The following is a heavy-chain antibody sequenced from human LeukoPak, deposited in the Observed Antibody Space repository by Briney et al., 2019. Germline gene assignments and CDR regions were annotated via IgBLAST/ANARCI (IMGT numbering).Heavy chain of an antibody. CDR3: ARAPYRAAAALYFDY. Sequence: ASVKVSCKASGGTFSSYAISWVRQAPGQGLEWMGGIIPIFGTANYAQKFQGRVTITADESTSTAYMELSSLRSEDTAVYYCARAPYRAAAALYFDYWGQGALVTVSS. D-gene: IGHD6-13*01. CDR1: GGTFSSYA. CDR2: IIPIFGTA. J-gene: IGHJ4*02. V-gene: IGHV1-69*13.